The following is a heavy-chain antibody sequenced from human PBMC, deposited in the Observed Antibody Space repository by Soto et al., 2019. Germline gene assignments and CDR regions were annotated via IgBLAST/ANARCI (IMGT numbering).Heavy chain of an antibody. CDR3: LTINSYGPPGSGYYYGMDV. CDR1: GLTLIHYG. D-gene: IGHD5-18*01. J-gene: IGHJ6*02. CDR2: IYSGGST. Sequence: PGGSMRLSCVPSGLTLIHYGVHWDSQAPGKEQERASVIYSGGSTYYADAVKGRFTISRHNSKNTLYLQMNSLRAEDTAVYYCLTINSYGPPGSGYYYGMDVWGQGTTVTVSS. V-gene: IGHV3-53*04.